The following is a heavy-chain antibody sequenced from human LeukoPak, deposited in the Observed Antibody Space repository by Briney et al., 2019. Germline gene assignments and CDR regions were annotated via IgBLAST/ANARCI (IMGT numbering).Heavy chain of an antibody. Sequence: GASVKVSCKASGYTFTSYDINWVRQATGQGPEWMGWMNPNSGNTGYAQKFQGRVTMTRNTSISTAYMELSSLRSEDTAVYYCARVSILYYYDSSGYRYPHFNFDYWGQGTLVTVSS. J-gene: IGHJ4*02. V-gene: IGHV1-8*01. CDR2: MNPNSGNT. D-gene: IGHD3-22*01. CDR1: GYTFTSYD. CDR3: ARVSILYYYDSSGYRYPHFNFDY.